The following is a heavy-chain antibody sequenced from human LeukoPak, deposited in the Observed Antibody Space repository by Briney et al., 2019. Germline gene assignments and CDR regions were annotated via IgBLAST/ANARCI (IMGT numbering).Heavy chain of an antibody. V-gene: IGHV4-31*03. CDR2: IYYSGST. J-gene: IGHJ4*02. Sequence: SETLSLTCTVSGGSISSGGYYWSWIRQHPGKGLEWIGYIYYSGSTYYNPSLKSRVTISVDTSKNQFSLKLSSVTAADTAVYYCARSVPVYGDYDYWGQGTLVTVSS. CDR1: GGSISSGGYY. D-gene: IGHD2-21*01. CDR3: ARSVPVYGDYDY.